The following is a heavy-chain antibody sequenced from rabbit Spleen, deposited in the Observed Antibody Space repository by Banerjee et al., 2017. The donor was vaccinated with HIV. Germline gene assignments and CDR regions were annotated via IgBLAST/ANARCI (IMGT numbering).Heavy chain of an antibody. V-gene: IGHV1S7*01. CDR3: ARGIDANSGGWISYYFNL. CDR2: IYAAKGST. Sequence: QLTETGGGLVQPGGSLTLSCKASGIDFTNYYITWVRQAPGKGLEWIGIIYAAKGSTDYASWVNGRFTISSDNAQSTVDLKMTSLTAADTATYFCARGIDANSGGWISYYFNLWGPGTLVTVS. D-gene: IGHD1-1*01. CDR1: GIDFTNYY. J-gene: IGHJ4*01.